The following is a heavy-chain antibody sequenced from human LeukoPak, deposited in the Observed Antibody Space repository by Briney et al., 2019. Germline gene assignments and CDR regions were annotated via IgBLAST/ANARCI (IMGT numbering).Heavy chain of an antibody. J-gene: IGHJ3*02. V-gene: IGHV4-59*08. CDR3: ARHDRTYYYDSSGYGDAFDI. CDR1: GGSISSYY. D-gene: IGHD3-22*01. Sequence: SETLSLTCTVSGGSISSYYWSWIRQPPGKGLEWIGYIYYSGSTNYNPSLKSRVTISVDTSKNQFSLKLSSVTAADTAVYYCARHDRTYYYDSSGYGDAFDIWGQGTMVTVSS. CDR2: IYYSGST.